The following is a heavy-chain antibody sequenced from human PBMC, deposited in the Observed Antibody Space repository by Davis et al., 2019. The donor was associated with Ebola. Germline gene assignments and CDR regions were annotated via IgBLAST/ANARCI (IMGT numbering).Heavy chain of an antibody. CDR2: VYHDGNT. V-gene: IGHV4-39*01. D-gene: IGHD2-8*02. CDR1: GDSISNIRYY. CDR3: ARRDHGHCTGDICHNWFDP. Sequence: PSETLSLTCTVSGDSISNIRYYWGWLRQPPGKGLEWTGRVYHDGNTHYNTSLKSRVTISVDTSKNQFSLKLSSVTAADTAICFCARRDHGHCTGDICHNWFDPWGQGKLVTVSS. J-gene: IGHJ5*02.